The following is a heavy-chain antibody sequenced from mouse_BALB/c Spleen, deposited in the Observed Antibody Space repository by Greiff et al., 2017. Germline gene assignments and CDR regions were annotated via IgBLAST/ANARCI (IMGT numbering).Heavy chain of an antibody. CDR2: ISSGSSTI. Sequence: EVQVVESGGGLVQPGGSRKLSCAASGFTFSSFGMHWVRQAPEKGLEWVAYISSGSSTIYYADTVKGRFTISRDNPKNTLFLQMTSLRSEDTAMYYCARRANRYDDAMDYWGQGTSVTVSS. D-gene: IGHD2-14*01. V-gene: IGHV5-17*02. CDR3: ARRANRYDDAMDY. CDR1: GFTFSSFG. J-gene: IGHJ4*01.